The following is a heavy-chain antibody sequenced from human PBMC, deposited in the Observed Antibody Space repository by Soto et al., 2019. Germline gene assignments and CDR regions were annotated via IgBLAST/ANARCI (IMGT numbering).Heavy chain of an antibody. J-gene: IGHJ4*02. CDR1: GFTFSSFA. Sequence: GSLRLSCAASGFTFSSFAMSWVRQAPGKGLDWVSAISGSGGSTYSADSVKGRFTISRDNAKNTLYLQMNSLRAEDTAVYYCARGPTYYFDYWGQGTLVTVSS. V-gene: IGHV3-23*01. CDR2: ISGSGGST. CDR3: ARGPTYYFDY.